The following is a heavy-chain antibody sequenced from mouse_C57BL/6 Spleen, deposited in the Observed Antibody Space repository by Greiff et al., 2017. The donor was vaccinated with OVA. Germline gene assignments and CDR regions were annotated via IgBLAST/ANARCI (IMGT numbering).Heavy chain of an antibody. CDR3: ARSHYGSKEGFAY. CDR2: INPNNGGT. CDR1: GYTFTDYN. Sequence: VQLQQSGPELVKPGASVKMSCKASGYTFTDYNMHWVKQSHGESLEWIGYINPNNGGTSYNQKLQGKATLTVNKSSSTAYMELRSLTSEDSAVYYCARSHYGSKEGFAYWGQGTLVTVSA. J-gene: IGHJ3*01. D-gene: IGHD1-1*01. V-gene: IGHV1-22*01.